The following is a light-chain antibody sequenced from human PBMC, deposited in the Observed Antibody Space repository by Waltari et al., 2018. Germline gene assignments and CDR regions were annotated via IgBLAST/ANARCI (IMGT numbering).Light chain of an antibody. J-gene: IGKJ2*01. CDR2: GAS. CDR3: QQYDNWPLYT. CDR1: QSVSNN. Sequence: EIVMTQSPATLSVSPGERATLSCRARQSVSNNLAWYQQKPGQAPRLLIYGASTRATGIPARFSGSGSGTEFTLSISSLQSEDFAIYFCQQYDNWPLYTFGQGTKLEIK. V-gene: IGKV3-15*01.